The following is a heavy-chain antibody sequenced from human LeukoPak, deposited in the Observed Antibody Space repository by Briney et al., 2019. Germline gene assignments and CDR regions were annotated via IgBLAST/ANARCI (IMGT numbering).Heavy chain of an antibody. J-gene: IGHJ4*02. CDR1: GGSFSGYY. D-gene: IGHD1-1*01. Sequence: SETLSLTCAVYGGSFSGYYWSWIRQPPGKGLEWIGEINHSGSTNYNPSLESRVTISVDTSKNQFSLKLSSVTAADTAVYYCARRYGSFNDYWGQGTLVTVSS. CDR3: ARRYGSFNDY. CDR2: INHSGST. V-gene: IGHV4-34*01.